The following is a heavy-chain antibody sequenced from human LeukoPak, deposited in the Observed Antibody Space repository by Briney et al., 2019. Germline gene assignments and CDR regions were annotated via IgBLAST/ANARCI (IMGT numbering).Heavy chain of an antibody. D-gene: IGHD3-10*01. CDR2: INHGAST. CDR1: GGSFSDYY. J-gene: IGHJ4*02. CDR3: ARGRRVYYYGSGRVDY. Sequence: MASETLSLTCAVYGGSFSDYYWSWIRQSPGKGLEWIGQINHGASTNYNPSFESRVTISVDTSKNQFSLKLSSVTAADTAVYYCARGRRVYYYGSGRVDYWGQGTLVTVSS. V-gene: IGHV4-34*01.